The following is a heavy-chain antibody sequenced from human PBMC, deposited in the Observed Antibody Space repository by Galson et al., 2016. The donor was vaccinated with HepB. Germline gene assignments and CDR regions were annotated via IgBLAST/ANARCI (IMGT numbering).Heavy chain of an antibody. CDR1: GFTLSSSS. Sequence: SLRLSCAASGFTLSSSSMHWVRQAPGKGLVWVSRISSNGSTTIYADSVKGRFAISRDNAKNTLYVQMNSLRAEDTAVYYCAREGGSGALDIWGQGTMVTVSS. V-gene: IGHV3-74*01. CDR3: AREGGSGALDI. CDR2: ISSNGSTT. J-gene: IGHJ3*02. D-gene: IGHD3-10*01.